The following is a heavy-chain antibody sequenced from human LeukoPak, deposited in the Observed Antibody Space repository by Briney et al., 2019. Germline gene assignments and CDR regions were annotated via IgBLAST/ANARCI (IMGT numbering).Heavy chain of an antibody. Sequence: PSGTPSLTCDVSGASISNGNWWSWVRPPPGKGPEWIGEVLHSGPTNYNPSLKNRVTMSVDKSKNHFSLKMTSMTAADTAVYYCAREGSVSGDAFDIWGQGTLVTVSS. V-gene: IGHV4-4*02. D-gene: IGHD3-10*01. J-gene: IGHJ3*02. CDR3: AREGSVSGDAFDI. CDR1: GASISNGNW. CDR2: VLHSGPT.